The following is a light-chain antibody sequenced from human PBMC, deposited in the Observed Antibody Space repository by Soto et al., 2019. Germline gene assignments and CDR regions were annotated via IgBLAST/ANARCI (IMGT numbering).Light chain of an antibody. CDR1: QSVTNNY. CDR3: HQRNQ. J-gene: IGKJ5*01. CDR2: GAS. V-gene: IGKV3-20*01. Sequence: EIVLTQSPGTLSLSPGERVTLSCRASQSVTNNYVAWYQQRPGQAPRLLVYGASNRATGIPDRFSGSRSGTDFTLTISSVEPEDFAMYYCHQRNQFGQGTRLEIK.